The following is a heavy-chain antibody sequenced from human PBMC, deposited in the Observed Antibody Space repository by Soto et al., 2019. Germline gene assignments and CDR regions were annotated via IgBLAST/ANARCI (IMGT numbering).Heavy chain of an antibody. CDR1: GGSISSGGYY. V-gene: IGHV4-31*03. CDR2: IYYSGST. D-gene: IGHD4-17*01. Sequence: PSETLSLTCTVSGGSISSGGYYWSWIRQHPGKGLEWIGYIYYSGSTYYNPSLKSRVTISVDTSKNQFSLKLSSVTAADTAVYYCARHDYGGNSGLEYNWFDPWGQGTLVTVSS. CDR3: ARHDYGGNSGLEYNWFDP. J-gene: IGHJ5*02.